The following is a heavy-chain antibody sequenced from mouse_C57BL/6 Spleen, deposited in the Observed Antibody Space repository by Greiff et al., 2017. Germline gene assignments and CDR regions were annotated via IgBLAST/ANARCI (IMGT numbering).Heavy chain of an antibody. CDR1: GYSITSGYY. Sequence: VQLKESGPGLVKPSQSLSLTCSVTGYSITSGYYWNWIRQFPGNKLEWMGYISYDGSNNYNPSLKNRISITRDTSKNQFFLKLNSVTTEDTATYYCARGGSPMDYWGQGTSVTVSS. D-gene: IGHD6-1*01. V-gene: IGHV3-6*01. J-gene: IGHJ4*01. CDR2: ISYDGSN. CDR3: ARGGSPMDY.